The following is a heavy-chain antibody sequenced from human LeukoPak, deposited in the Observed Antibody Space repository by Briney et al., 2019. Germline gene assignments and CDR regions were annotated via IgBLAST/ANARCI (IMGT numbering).Heavy chain of an antibody. CDR3: ARDWSLGSVAGTGPVDY. Sequence: GGSLRLSCAASGFTFSSYEMNWVRQAPGKGLEWVSYISSSSSYIYYADSVKGRFTISRDNAKNSLYLQMNSLRAEDTAVYYCARDWSLGSVAGTGPVDYWGQGTLVTVSS. D-gene: IGHD6-19*01. J-gene: IGHJ4*02. CDR1: GFTFSSYE. V-gene: IGHV3-21*05. CDR2: ISSSSSYI.